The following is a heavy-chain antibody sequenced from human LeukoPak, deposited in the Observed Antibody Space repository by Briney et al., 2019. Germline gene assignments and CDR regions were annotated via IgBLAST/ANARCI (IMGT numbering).Heavy chain of an antibody. V-gene: IGHV3-48*03. CDR3: ARDSRSYDFWSGQGYYFDY. CDR2: ISSSGSTI. CDR1: GFTFSSYE. Sequence: GGSLRLSCAASGFTFSSYEMNCVRQAPGKGLEWVSYISSSGSTIYYADSVKGRFTISRDNAKNSLYLQMNSLRAEDTAVYYCARDSRSYDFWSGQGYYFDYWGQGTLVTVSS. J-gene: IGHJ4*02. D-gene: IGHD3-3*01.